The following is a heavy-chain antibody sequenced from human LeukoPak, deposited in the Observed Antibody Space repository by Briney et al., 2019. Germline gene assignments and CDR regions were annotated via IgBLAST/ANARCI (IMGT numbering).Heavy chain of an antibody. CDR1: GITFSSYS. CDR3: AKDDAWLQYGD. V-gene: IGHV3-21*04. Sequence: GGSLRLSCAASGITFSSYSMNWVRQAPGKGLEWVSSISSSSSYIYYADSVKGRFTISRDNAKNSLYLQMNSLRPEDTAVYYCAKDDAWLQYGDWGRGTLVTVSS. J-gene: IGHJ4*02. D-gene: IGHD5-24*01. CDR2: ISSSSSYI.